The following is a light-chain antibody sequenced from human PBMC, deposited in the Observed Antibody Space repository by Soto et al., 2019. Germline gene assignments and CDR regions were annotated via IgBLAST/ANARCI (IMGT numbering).Light chain of an antibody. V-gene: IGKV1-12*01. CDR3: QQGSRVTLT. CDR2: AAS. CDR1: QGISNW. Sequence: DLQMTQSPSSVSASVGDRVTITCRASQGISNWLAWYQQKPGKAPRLRIYAASNLQSGVPSRFSGSGSGTEFTLTINSLQTEDFATYYCQQGSRVTLTFGGRTKVERK. J-gene: IGKJ4*01.